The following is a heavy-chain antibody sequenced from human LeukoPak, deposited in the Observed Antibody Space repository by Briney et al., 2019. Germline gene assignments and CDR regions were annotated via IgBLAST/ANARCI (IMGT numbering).Heavy chain of an antibody. D-gene: IGHD1-1*01. CDR3: ARGPTHLYYGMDV. V-gene: IGHV3-23*01. CDR2: ISGSGGST. Sequence: PGGSLRLSCAASGFTFSSYAMSWVRQAPGKGLEWVSAISGSGGSTYYSASVKGRFTISRDNARNSLFLQMFSLKAEDTAVYYCARGPTHLYYGMDVWGPGTTVTVSS. J-gene: IGHJ6*02. CDR1: GFTFSSYA.